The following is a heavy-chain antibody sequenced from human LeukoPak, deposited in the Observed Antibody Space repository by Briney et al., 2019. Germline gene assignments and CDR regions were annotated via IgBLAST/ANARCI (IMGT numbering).Heavy chain of an antibody. CDR2: ISGSGDSA. J-gene: IGHJ3*01. D-gene: IGHD4-17*01. CDR3: AKDPNGDYICAFDF. Sequence: GGSLRLSCAASGFTFSSYAMTWVRQAPGKGLEWVSAISGSGDSAYYADSVKGRFTISRDNSKNTLYLQMDGLGAENTAVYYCAKDPNGDYICAFDFWGQGTMVTVSS. CDR1: GFTFSSYA. V-gene: IGHV3-23*01.